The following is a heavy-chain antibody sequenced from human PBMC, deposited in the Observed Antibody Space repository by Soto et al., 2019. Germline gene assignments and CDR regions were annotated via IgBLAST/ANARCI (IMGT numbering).Heavy chain of an antibody. CDR3: ARNIGYCISTSCYEGWLDP. CDR2: MNPNSGNT. CDR1: GISFINHY. D-gene: IGHD2-2*01. Sequence: ASVKVSCKASGISFINHYVHWVRQAPGQGPEWMGWMNPNSGNTGYAQKFQGRVTMTRNTSISTAYMELSSLRSEDTAVYYCARNIGYCISTSCYEGWLDPWGQGTLVTVSS. J-gene: IGHJ5*02. V-gene: IGHV1-8*01.